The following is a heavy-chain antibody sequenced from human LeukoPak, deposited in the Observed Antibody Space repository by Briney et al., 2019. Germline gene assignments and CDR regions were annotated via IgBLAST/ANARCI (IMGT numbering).Heavy chain of an antibody. J-gene: IGHJ6*03. CDR1: GFTFSSYG. CDR3: AKNGDRGAYCSGGSCYPYYYYYIDV. V-gene: IGHV3-23*01. CDR2: ISATGGTT. D-gene: IGHD2-15*01. Sequence: GGSLRLSCAASGFTFSSYGMSWVRQAPGKGLEWVSAISATGGTTYYADSVKGRFPISRDNSKNTLYLQMNSLRAEDTAIYYCAKNGDRGAYCSGGSCYPYYYYYIDVWGKGTTVTISS.